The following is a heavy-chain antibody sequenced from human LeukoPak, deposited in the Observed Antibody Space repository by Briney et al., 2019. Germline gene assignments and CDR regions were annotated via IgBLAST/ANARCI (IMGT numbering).Heavy chain of an antibody. V-gene: IGHV4-59*01. CDR1: AGSINNCY. D-gene: IGHD6-6*01. CDR3: ARVAARYVGMDV. CDR2: IYYSGST. J-gene: IGHJ6*02. Sequence: SETLSLTCTVSAGSINNCYSSWIRQPPGKGLEWIGYIYYSGSTNYNPSLKSRVTISVDTSKKQVSLNLSSVTAADTAVYYCARVAARYVGMDVWGQGTTVTVS.